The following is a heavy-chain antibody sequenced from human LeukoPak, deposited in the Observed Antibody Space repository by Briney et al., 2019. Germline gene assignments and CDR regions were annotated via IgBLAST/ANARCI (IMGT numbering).Heavy chain of an antibody. CDR2: IYTSGST. J-gene: IGHJ3*02. V-gene: IGHV4-4*07. CDR3: AVCSVAGRAFDI. Sequence: SETLSLTCTVSGGSISSYYWSWIRQPAGKGLEWIGRIYTSGSTNYNPSLKSRVTVSVDTSKNQFSLKLSSVTAADTAVYYCAVCSVAGRAFDIWGQGTMVTVSS. CDR1: GGSISSYY. D-gene: IGHD3-10*02.